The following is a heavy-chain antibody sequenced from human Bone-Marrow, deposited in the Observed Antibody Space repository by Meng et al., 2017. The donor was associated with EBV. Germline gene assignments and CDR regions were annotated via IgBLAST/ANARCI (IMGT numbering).Heavy chain of an antibody. CDR3: ATWNNNGWYYGY. J-gene: IGHJ4*01. Sequence: QVPLTQGGAGLLKPSETLSLTCAVYGGSFSGSDWSWIRQPPGKGLEWIGEINLGGNTNYNPSLKSRVSISVDTSKNHFSLKVNSVTAADTAVYYCATWNNNGWYYGYWGQGTLVTVSS. CDR1: GGSFSGSD. V-gene: IGHV4-34*01. D-gene: IGHD6-19*01. CDR2: INLGGNT.